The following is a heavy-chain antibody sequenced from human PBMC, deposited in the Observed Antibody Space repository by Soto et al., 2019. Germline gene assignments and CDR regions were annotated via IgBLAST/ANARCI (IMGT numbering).Heavy chain of an antibody. D-gene: IGHD1-26*01. J-gene: IGHJ4*02. CDR1: GFTFSSYA. CDR3: TNENGSYPSFDY. Sequence: EVQLLESGGGLVQPGGSLRLSCAASGFTFSSYAMSWVRQAPGKGLEWVSAISGSGGSTYYADSVKGRFTISRDNSKNTLYLQMISLRAEDTAVYYCTNENGSYPSFDYWGQGTLVTVSS. V-gene: IGHV3-23*01. CDR2: ISGSGGST.